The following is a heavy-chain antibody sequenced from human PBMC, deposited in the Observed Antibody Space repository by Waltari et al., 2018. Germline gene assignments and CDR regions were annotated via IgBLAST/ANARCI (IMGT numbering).Heavy chain of an antibody. Sequence: QVQLVQSGAEVKKPGASVKVSCKASAYTFTTHAMHWMRQAPGQRLEWMGWINGGNGNTKYSQKFQGRVTITKDTSANTAYMELSSLRSEDTAVYYCARGFYDSSGYYPTDYWGQGTLVTVSS. D-gene: IGHD3-22*01. V-gene: IGHV1-3*01. CDR1: AYTFTTHA. CDR2: INGGNGNT. CDR3: ARGFYDSSGYYPTDY. J-gene: IGHJ4*02.